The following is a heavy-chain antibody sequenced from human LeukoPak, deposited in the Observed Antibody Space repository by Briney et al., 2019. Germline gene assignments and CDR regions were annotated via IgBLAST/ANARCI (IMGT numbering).Heavy chain of an antibody. D-gene: IGHD1-1*01. CDR2: ISGGASVT. J-gene: IGHJ4*02. CDR3: AKAAGGGTALRIDY. CDR1: GFTFSSCS. V-gene: IGHV3-23*01. Sequence: PGGSLRLSCAASGFTFSSCSMHWVRQAPGKGLEWVLGISGGASVTYYADSVKGRFTISRDNAKNTVYLQMNSLRAEDTAVYYCAKAAGGGTALRIDYWGQGTLVTVSS.